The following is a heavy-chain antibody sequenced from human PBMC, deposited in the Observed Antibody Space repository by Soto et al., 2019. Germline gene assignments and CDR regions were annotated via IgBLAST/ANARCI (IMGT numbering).Heavy chain of an antibody. CDR1: GFTFSSYW. CDR2: IKQDGSEK. V-gene: IGHV3-7*03. Sequence: GGSLRLSCAASGFTFSSYWMSWVRQAPGKGLEWVANIKQDGSEKYYVDSVKGRFTISRDNAKNSLYLQMNSLRAEDTAVYYCAKAGAPYYYDSSGWPVDYWGQGTLVTVSS. CDR3: AKAGAPYYYDSSGWPVDY. J-gene: IGHJ4*02. D-gene: IGHD3-22*01.